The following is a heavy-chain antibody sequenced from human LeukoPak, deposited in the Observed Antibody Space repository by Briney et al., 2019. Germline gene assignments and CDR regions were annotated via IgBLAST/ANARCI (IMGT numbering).Heavy chain of an antibody. D-gene: IGHD3-16*01. CDR1: GGSISSYY. CDR3: ARGPGGRWLQRSFDY. Sequence: PSETLSLTCAVSGGSISSYYWSWIRQPPGKGLEWIGYIYYSGSTNYNPSLKSRVTISVDTSENQFSLKLSSVTAADTAVYYCARGPGGRWLQRSFDYWGQGTLVTVSS. V-gene: IGHV4-59*12. CDR2: IYYSGST. J-gene: IGHJ4*02.